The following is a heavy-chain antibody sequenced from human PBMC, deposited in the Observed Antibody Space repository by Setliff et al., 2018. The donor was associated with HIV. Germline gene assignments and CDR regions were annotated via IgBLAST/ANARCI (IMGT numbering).Heavy chain of an antibody. CDR3: ARDPKRYYDILTGYPSYYGMDA. Sequence: ASVKVSCKASGYTFTSYGISWVRQAPGQGLEWMGWISAYNGNTNYAQKLQGRVTMTTDTSTSTAYMELRSLRSDDTAAYYCARDPKRYYDILTGYPSYYGMDAWGQGTTVTVSS. D-gene: IGHD3-9*01. CDR1: GYTFTSYG. V-gene: IGHV1-18*01. J-gene: IGHJ6*02. CDR2: ISAYNGNT.